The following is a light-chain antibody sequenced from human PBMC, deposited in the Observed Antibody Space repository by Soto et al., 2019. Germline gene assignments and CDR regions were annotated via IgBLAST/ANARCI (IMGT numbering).Light chain of an antibody. V-gene: IGLV2-14*01. J-gene: IGLJ1*01. Sequence: QSALTQPASVSGSPGQSITISCTGTSSDVGDYNYVSWYQQHPGKAPKLMIYDVSNRPSGVSNRFSGSKSGNTASLTISGLQGGDESDYYCSSSTSRGTLYAFGSGTKLTVL. CDR2: DVS. CDR1: SSDVGDYNY. CDR3: SSSTSRGTLYA.